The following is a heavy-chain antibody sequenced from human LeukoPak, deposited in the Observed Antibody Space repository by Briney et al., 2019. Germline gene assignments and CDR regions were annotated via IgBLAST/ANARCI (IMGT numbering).Heavy chain of an antibody. CDR3: ARAGYGSGWHFDY. Sequence: SETLSLTCTVSGGSISSYYWGWIRQPPGKGLEWIGSIYHSGSTYYNPSLKSRVTISVDTSKNQFSLKLSSVTAADTAVYYCARAGYGSGWHFDYWGQGTLVTVSS. CDR2: IYHSGST. CDR1: GGSISSYY. D-gene: IGHD6-19*01. J-gene: IGHJ4*02. V-gene: IGHV4-38-2*02.